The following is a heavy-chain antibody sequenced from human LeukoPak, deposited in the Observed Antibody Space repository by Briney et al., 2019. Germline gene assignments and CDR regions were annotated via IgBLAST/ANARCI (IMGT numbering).Heavy chain of an antibody. V-gene: IGHV3-23*01. D-gene: IGHD1-26*01. J-gene: IGHJ4*02. Sequence: GRSLRLSCAASGFTFNSRAMSWVRHAPGKGLEWVSAISGSGGSTYYADSVKGRFTIPRDNSRNTLYLQMNSLRAEDTAVYYCAKDLSYYLTEFDYWGQGTLVTVSS. CDR1: GFTFNSRA. CDR3: AKDLSYYLTEFDY. CDR2: ISGSGGST.